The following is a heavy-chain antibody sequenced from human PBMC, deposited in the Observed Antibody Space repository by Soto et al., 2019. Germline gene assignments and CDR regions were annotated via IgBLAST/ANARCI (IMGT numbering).Heavy chain of an antibody. CDR2: ISIYNGDT. D-gene: IGHD3-16*01. V-gene: IGHV1-18*04. CDR3: ASGVWGSTSPIGCYFCSGVDV. Sequence: HVQLVQSGGSVKEPGASVKVSCKASGYTFTNYGINWVRLAPGQGREWMVWISIYNGDTHYAQKIQGTVTLTTDTPATTAYLELRSPRADSSAVYYCASGVWGSTSPIGCYFCSGVDVWGQGTRVTASS. CDR1: GYTFTNYG. J-gene: IGHJ6*02.